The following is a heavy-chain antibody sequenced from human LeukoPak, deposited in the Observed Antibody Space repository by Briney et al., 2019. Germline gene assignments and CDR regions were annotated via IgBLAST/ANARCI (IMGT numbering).Heavy chain of an antibody. CDR2: ISYDGSNK. CDR1: GFTFSSYG. J-gene: IGHJ3*02. D-gene: IGHD6-19*01. CDR3: ARYSSGWYAFDI. V-gene: IGHV3-30*03. Sequence: GGSLRLSCAASGFTFSSYGMHWVRQAPGKGLEWVAVISYDGSNKYYADSVKGRFTISRDNSKNTLYLQMNSLRAEDTAVYYCARYSSGWYAFDIWGQGTMVTVSS.